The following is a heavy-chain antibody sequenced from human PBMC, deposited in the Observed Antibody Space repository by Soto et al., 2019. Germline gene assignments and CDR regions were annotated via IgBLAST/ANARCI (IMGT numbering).Heavy chain of an antibody. Sequence: EVQLLESGGGLVQPGGSLRLSCAASGFTFSSYAMSWVRQAPGKGLEWVSAISGSGGSTYYADSVKGRFTISRDNSKNTLYLQMKGLRAEDTTVYYCPRFDSSSCYPYWYFDLWGRGTLVTVSS. CDR3: PRFDSSSCYPYWYFDL. CDR2: ISGSGGST. CDR1: GFTFSSYA. V-gene: IGHV3-23*01. D-gene: IGHD6-13*01. J-gene: IGHJ2*01.